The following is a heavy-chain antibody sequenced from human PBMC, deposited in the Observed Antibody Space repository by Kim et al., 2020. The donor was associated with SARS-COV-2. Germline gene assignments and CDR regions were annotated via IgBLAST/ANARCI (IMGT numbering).Heavy chain of an antibody. D-gene: IGHD3-22*01. CDR1: GFTFSSYA. V-gene: IGHV3-23*01. Sequence: GGSLRLSCAASGFTFSSYAMSWVSQAPGKGLEWVSAISGRGGSTYYADSVKGRFTLSRDNSKNTLYLQMNSLRAEDTAVYYCAKDLMGYYDSSGYYTNPEDYWGQGTLVTVSS. J-gene: IGHJ4*02. CDR2: ISGRGGST. CDR3: AKDLMGYYDSSGYYTNPEDY.